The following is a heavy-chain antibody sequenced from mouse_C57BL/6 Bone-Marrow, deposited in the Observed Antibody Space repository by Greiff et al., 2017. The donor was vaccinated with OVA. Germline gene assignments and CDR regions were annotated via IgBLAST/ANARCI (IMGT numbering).Heavy chain of an antibody. Sequence: EVKVVESGGDLVKPGGSLKLSCAASGFTFSSYGMSWVRQTPDQRLEWVATISSGGSYTYYPDSVKGRFTISRDNAKNTLYLQLSSLRSEDTAMYYCARHWAYFDYWGQGTTLTVSS. J-gene: IGHJ2*01. CDR2: ISSGGSYT. CDR1: GFTFSSYG. D-gene: IGHD4-1*01. CDR3: ARHWAYFDY. V-gene: IGHV5-6*01.